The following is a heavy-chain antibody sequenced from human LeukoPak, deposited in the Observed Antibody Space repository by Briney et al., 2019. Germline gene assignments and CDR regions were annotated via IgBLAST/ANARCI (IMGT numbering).Heavy chain of an antibody. CDR1: RFTFSSCA. D-gene: IGHD3-22*01. V-gene: IGHV3-23*01. CDR3: ARNYDSRGYYYEDY. J-gene: IGHJ4*02. Sequence: PGGSLRLSCAASRFTFSSCAMNWVRQAPGKGLEWVSTISGSGDRTYYADSVKGRFTISRDNSKNTLYLQMNSLRAEDTAVYYCARNYDSRGYYYEDYWGQGTLVTVSS. CDR2: ISGSGDRT.